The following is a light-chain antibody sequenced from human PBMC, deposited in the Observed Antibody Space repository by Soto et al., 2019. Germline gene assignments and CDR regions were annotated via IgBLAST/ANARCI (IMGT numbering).Light chain of an antibody. CDR2: EVS. CDR3: SSYTTSRTWV. J-gene: IGLJ3*02. V-gene: IGLV2-14*01. Sequence: QSVLTQPASVSGSPGQSITISCTGTSSDVGNYNYVYWYQHHPGKAPKLMIYEVSYRPSGVSVRFSGSKSGNTASLTISGLQAEDEANYYCSSYTTSRTWVFGGGTKLTVL. CDR1: SSDVGNYNY.